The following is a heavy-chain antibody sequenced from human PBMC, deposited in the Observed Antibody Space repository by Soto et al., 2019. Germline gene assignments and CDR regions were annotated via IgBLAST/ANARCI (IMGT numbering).Heavy chain of an antibody. CDR2: IIPIFGTA. CDR1: GGTFSSYA. V-gene: IGHV1-69*13. J-gene: IGHJ6*02. Sequence: ASVKVSCKASGGTFSSYAISWVRQAPGQGLEWMGGIIPIFGTANYAQKFQGRVTITADESTSTAYMELSSLRSEDTAVYYCASDDCSGGSCGNYYYYGMDVWGQGTTVTVSS. CDR3: ASDDCSGGSCGNYYYYGMDV. D-gene: IGHD2-15*01.